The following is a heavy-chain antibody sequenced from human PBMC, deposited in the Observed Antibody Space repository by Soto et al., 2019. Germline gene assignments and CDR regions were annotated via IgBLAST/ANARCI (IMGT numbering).Heavy chain of an antibody. CDR1: GGSISSSSYY. Sequence: QLQLQESGPGLVKPSETLSLTCTVSGGSISSSSYYWGWIRQPPGKGLEWIGSIYYSGSTYYNPSLKSRVTISVDTSKNQFSLKLSSVTAAVTAVYYCATTFGYTSSPLDYWGQGTLVTVSS. D-gene: IGHD3-10*01. CDR2: IYYSGST. J-gene: IGHJ4*02. V-gene: IGHV4-39*01. CDR3: ATTFGYTSSPLDY.